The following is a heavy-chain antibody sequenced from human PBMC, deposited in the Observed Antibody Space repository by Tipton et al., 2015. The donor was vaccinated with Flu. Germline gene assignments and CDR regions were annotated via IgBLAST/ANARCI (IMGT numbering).Heavy chain of an antibody. Sequence: TLSLTCTVSGGSISNYYWSWIRQPPGKGLEWIGYIYYSGSTNYNSSLKSRVTISVDTSKNQFSLKLTSVTAADTAVYYCARGRGGGGSSNNWFDPCGQGTLVIVSS. D-gene: IGHD2-15*01. V-gene: IGHV4-59*01. CDR3: ARGRGGGGSSNNWFDP. CDR2: IYYSGST. CDR1: GGSISNYY. J-gene: IGHJ5*02.